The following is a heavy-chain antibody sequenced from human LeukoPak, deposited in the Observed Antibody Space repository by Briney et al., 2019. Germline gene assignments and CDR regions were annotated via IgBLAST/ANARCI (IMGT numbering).Heavy chain of an antibody. CDR1: GYSFTSYW. V-gene: IGHV5-51*01. Sequence: GESLKISCKASGYSFTSYWIGWVRQMPGKGPEWMGIIYPDDSDTRYSPSFQGQVTMSVDKSINTAYMQWSSLKASDTAIYYCARTWLLGYFDYWGQGTLVTVSS. D-gene: IGHD5-12*01. CDR3: ARTWLLGYFDY. J-gene: IGHJ4*02. CDR2: IYPDDSDT.